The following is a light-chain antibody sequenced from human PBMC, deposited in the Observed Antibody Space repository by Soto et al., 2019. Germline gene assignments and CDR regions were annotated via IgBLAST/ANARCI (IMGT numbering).Light chain of an antibody. V-gene: IGKV1-39*01. Sequence: MTQSPSSLSASVTDRVTITCRSSQSISSYLNWYQKKPGKAPKLLIYVASSFQSGGPSRFSGSGSWTDLTLTISILQTEDFATYYCQQSYDTLSITFGQVTRLEI. CDR2: VAS. J-gene: IGKJ5*01. CDR1: QSISSY. CDR3: QQSYDTLSIT.